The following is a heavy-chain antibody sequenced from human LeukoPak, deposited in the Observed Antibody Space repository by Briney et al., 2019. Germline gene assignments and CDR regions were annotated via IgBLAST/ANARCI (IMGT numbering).Heavy chain of an antibody. CDR2: ISYDGSNK. D-gene: IGHD2-2*01. V-gene: IGHV3-30*04. Sequence: GGALRLSCAASGFTFSSYAMDWVRPAPGEGLEWVAGISYDGSNKYYAASVKGRLTISRANSKNTLYLQMNSLSAEDTAVSYCARDGSWRVVVPAAIGRHFDYWGQGTLVTVSS. CDR1: GFTFSSYA. J-gene: IGHJ4*02. CDR3: ARDGSWRVVVPAAIGRHFDY.